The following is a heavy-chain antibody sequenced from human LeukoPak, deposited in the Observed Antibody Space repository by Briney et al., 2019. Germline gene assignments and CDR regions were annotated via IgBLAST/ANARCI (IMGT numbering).Heavy chain of an antibody. Sequence: GGSLRLSCAASGFTFSDYNMNWLRQAPGKGLEWISYISLTSATIYYADSVKGRFTISRDNSKNTLYLQMNSLRAEDTAVYYCAKADLMDVWGQGTTVTVSS. V-gene: IGHV3-48*01. CDR3: AKADLMDV. CDR1: GFTFSDYN. CDR2: ISLTSATI. J-gene: IGHJ6*02.